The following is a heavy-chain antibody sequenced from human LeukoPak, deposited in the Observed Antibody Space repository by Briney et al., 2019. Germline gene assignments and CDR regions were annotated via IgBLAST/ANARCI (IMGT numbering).Heavy chain of an antibody. D-gene: IGHD2/OR15-2a*01. CDR2: INSDGSST. CDR1: GFTFSSYW. J-gene: IGHJ4*02. CDR3: ARALYLDDYYFDY. Sequence: GGSLRLSCAVSGFTFSSYWMHWVRQAPGKGLVWVSRINSDGSSTSYADSVKGRFTISRDNAKNTLYLQMNSLRAEDTAVYYCARALYLDDYYFDYWGQGTLVTVSS. V-gene: IGHV3-74*01.